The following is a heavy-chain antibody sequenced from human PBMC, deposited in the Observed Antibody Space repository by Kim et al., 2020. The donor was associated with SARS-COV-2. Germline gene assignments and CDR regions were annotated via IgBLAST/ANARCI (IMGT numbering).Heavy chain of an antibody. CDR3: AIRRSTHSSSWYGAFDY. CDR1: GYSFTSYW. D-gene: IGHD6-13*01. Sequence: GESLKISCKGSGYSFTSYWIGWVRQMPGKGLEWMGIIYPGDSDTRYSPSFQGQVTISADKSISTAYLQWSSLKASDTAMYYCAIRRSTHSSSWYGAFDYWGQGTLVTVSS. J-gene: IGHJ4*02. CDR2: IYPGDSDT. V-gene: IGHV5-51*01.